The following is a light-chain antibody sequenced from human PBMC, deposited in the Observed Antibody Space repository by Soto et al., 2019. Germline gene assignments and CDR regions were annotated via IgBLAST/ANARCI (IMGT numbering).Light chain of an antibody. CDR1: LGISSY. Sequence: AIRMTQSPSSFSASTGDRVTISCRASLGISSYLAWYQQKPGKAPKLLIYAASTLQSGVPSRFSGSGSGTDFTLTISCLQSEDFATYYCQQYYSYPQTFGQGTKVEIK. CDR3: QQYYSYPQT. J-gene: IGKJ1*01. V-gene: IGKV1-8*01. CDR2: AAS.